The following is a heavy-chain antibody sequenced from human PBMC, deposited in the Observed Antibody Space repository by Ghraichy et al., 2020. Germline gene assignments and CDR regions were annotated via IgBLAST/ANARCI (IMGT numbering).Heavy chain of an antibody. V-gene: IGHV4-59*01. CDR1: GGSISSYY. CDR3: ARYYYDSSFKYYYYGMDV. Sequence: SETLSLTCTVSGGSISSYYWSWIRQPPGKGLEWIGYIYYSGSTNYNPSLKSRVTISVDTSKNQFSLKLSSVTAADTAVYYCARYYYDSSFKYYYYGMDVWGQGTTVTVSS. CDR2: IYYSGST. D-gene: IGHD3-22*01. J-gene: IGHJ6*02.